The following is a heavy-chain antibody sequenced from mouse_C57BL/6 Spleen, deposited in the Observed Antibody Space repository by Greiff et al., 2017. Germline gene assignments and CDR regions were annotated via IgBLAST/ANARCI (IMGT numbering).Heavy chain of an antibody. Sequence: EVKLMESGGDLVKPGGSLKLSCAASGFTFSSYGMSWVRQTPDKRLEWVATISSGGGYTYYPDSVKGRFTISRDNAKNTLYLQMSSLKSEDTALYYCARGGESYFDYWGQGTTLTVSS. CDR1: GFTFSSYG. J-gene: IGHJ2*01. CDR3: ARGGESYFDY. V-gene: IGHV5-6*01. CDR2: ISSGGGYT.